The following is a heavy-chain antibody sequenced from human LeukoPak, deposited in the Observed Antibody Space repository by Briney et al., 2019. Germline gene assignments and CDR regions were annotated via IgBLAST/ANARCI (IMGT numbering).Heavy chain of an antibody. Sequence: ASVTVSCKASGYTFTNYYTHWVRQAPGQGLEWMGIINPYGGSTSYGQKFQGRVAMTRDTSTSTVYMDLSSLRSEDTAVYYCARDPRLSSGYSTGILWYFDVWGRGTLVTVSS. CDR2: INPYGGST. J-gene: IGHJ2*01. D-gene: IGHD3-22*01. CDR3: ARDPRLSSGYSTGILWYFDV. V-gene: IGHV1-46*01. CDR1: GYTFTNYY.